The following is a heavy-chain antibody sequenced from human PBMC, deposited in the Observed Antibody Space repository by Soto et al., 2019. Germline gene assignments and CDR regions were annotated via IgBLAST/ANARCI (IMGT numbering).Heavy chain of an antibody. CDR1: GYTFTRYG. CDR3: AKNGQPPYYYYGMDV. D-gene: IGHD2-8*01. J-gene: IGHJ6*02. CDR2: ISGYNGDT. V-gene: IGHV1-18*01. Sequence: ASVKVSCKASGYTFTRYGISWVRQAPGQGPEWMGWISGYNGDTNYAQKFQGRVTMTVDTSTTTAFMELRSLTSDDRAVYYCAKNGQPPYYYYGMDVWGQGTTVTSP.